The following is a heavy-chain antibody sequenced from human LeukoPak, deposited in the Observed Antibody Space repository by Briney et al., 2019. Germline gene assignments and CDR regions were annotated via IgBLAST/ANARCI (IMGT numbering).Heavy chain of an antibody. CDR2: IKSKTDGGTT. Sequence: GGSLRLSCAASGFTFSNAWMSWVRQAPGKGLEWVGRIKSKTDGGTTDYAAPVKGRFTISRDDSKNTLYLQMNSLKTEDTAVYYCTTSYHGDPHAFHIWGQGTMVTVSS. D-gene: IGHD4-17*01. J-gene: IGHJ3*02. V-gene: IGHV3-15*01. CDR1: GFTFSNAW. CDR3: TTSYHGDPHAFHI.